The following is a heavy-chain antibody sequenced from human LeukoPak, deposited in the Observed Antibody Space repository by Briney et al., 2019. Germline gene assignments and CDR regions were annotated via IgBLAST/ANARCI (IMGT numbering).Heavy chain of an antibody. CDR3: ARDRGIAAAGADY. J-gene: IGHJ4*02. CDR1: GFTVSSNY. D-gene: IGHD6-13*01. CDR2: IYSGGST. Sequence: GGSLRLSCAASGFTVSSNYMSWVRQAPGKGLEWVSVIYSGGSTYYADSVKGRFTISRDNSKNTLYLQMNSLRAEGTAVYYCARDRGIAAAGADYWGQGTLVTVSS. V-gene: IGHV3-66*01.